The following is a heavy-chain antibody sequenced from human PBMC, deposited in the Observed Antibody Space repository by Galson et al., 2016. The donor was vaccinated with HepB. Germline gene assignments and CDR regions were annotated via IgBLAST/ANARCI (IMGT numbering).Heavy chain of an antibody. D-gene: IGHD3-16*02. CDR3: TTTLYDYIRGSHRNNWFDP. V-gene: IGHV1-24*01. CDR2: FDPEDGET. CDR1: GYTLTELA. Sequence: SVKVSCKVSGYTLTELAVHWVRQAPGQGLEWLGGFDPEDGETIYAQNFQGRVTMTEDTSTETAYMELSSLRSEDTAVYYCTTTLYDYIRGSHRNNWFDPWGQGTLLTVSS. J-gene: IGHJ5*02.